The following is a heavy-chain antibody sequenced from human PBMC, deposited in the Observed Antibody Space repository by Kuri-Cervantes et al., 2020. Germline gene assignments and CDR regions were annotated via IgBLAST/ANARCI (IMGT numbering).Heavy chain of an antibody. V-gene: IGHV3-11*01. D-gene: IGHD1-1*01. Sequence: GGSLRLSCAASGFTVSSNYMSWIRQAPGKGLEWVSYISSSGSTIYYADSVKGRFTISRDNAKNSLYLQMNSLRAEDTAVYYCARDRRTSRTFDYWGQGTLVTVSS. CDR1: GFTVSSNY. J-gene: IGHJ4*02. CDR3: ARDRRTSRTFDY. CDR2: ISSSGSTI.